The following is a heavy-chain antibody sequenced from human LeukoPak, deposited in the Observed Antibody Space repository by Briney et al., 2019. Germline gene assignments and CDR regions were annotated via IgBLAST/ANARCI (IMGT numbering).Heavy chain of an antibody. CDR3: ARERGKDSSPFYYYYYMDV. V-gene: IGHV1-69*01. D-gene: IGHD3-22*01. J-gene: IGHJ6*03. CDR1: GGTFSSYA. Sequence: GSSVKVSCKASGGTFSSYAISWVRQAPGQGLEWVGGIIPIFGTANYAQKFQGRVTITADESTSTAYMELSSLRSEDTAVYYCARERGKDSSPFYYYYYMDVWGKGTTVTVSS. CDR2: IIPIFGTA.